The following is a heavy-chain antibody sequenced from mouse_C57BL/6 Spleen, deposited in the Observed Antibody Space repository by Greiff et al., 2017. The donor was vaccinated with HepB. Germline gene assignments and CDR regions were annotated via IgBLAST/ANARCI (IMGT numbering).Heavy chain of an antibody. CDR1: GYSITSGYY. CDR3: AREGRVYGNYGWYFDV. J-gene: IGHJ1*03. CDR2: ISYDGSN. V-gene: IGHV3-6*01. D-gene: IGHD2-1*01. Sequence: DVQLKESGPGLVKPSQSLSLTCSVTGYSITSGYYWNWIRQFPGNKLEWMGYISYDGSNNYNPSLKNRISITRDTSKNQFFLKLNSVTTEDTATFYCAREGRVYGNYGWYFDVWGTGTTVTVSS.